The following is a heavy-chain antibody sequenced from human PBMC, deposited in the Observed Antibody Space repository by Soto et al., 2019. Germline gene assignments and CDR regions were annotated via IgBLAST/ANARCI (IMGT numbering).Heavy chain of an antibody. CDR3: ARGRKGFSSSCYVD. V-gene: IGHV4-34*01. D-gene: IGHD6-13*01. CDR1: GGSFSGYY. CDR2: INDSGGT. Sequence: SETLSLTCAVYGGSFSGYYWTWIRQPPGKGLEWIGEINDSGGTDYNPSLKSRVTISLDTSKNQLSLKLSSVTAADTAVYYCARGRKGFSSSCYVDWGQGILVTVSS. J-gene: IGHJ4*02.